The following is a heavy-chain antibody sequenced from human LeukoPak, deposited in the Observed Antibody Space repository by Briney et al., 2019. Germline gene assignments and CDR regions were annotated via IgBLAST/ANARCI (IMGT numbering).Heavy chain of an antibody. CDR2: ISGSGGST. J-gene: IGHJ4*02. CDR1: GFTFSNYA. CDR3: AKQTIYYDSSGPSDY. V-gene: IGHV3-23*01. D-gene: IGHD3-22*01. Sequence: GGSLRLSCAASGFTFSNYAMTWVPQAPGKGLEWVSAISGSGGSTYYADSVKGRFTISRDNSKNTLYLQMNSLRAEDTAVYYCAKQTIYYDSSGPSDYWGQGTLVTVSS.